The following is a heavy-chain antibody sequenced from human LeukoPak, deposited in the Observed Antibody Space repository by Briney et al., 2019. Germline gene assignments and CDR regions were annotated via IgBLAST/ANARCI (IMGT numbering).Heavy chain of an antibody. D-gene: IGHD6-19*01. CDR1: GFTFSSYA. V-gene: IGHV3-30-3*01. CDR3: ARTRGSIAVAQAFDY. Sequence: GRSLRLSCAASGFTFSSYAMHWVRQAPGKGLEWVAVISYDGSNKYYADSVEGRFTISRDNSKNTLYLQMNSLRAEDTAVYYCARTRGSIAVAQAFDYWGQGTLVTVSS. CDR2: ISYDGSNK. J-gene: IGHJ4*02.